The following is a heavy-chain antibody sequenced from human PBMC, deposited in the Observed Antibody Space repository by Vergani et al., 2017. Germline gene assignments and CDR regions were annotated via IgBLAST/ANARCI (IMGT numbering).Heavy chain of an antibody. V-gene: IGHV4-31*03. J-gene: IGHJ6*03. CDR1: GAYVGSGGYY. D-gene: IGHD3-16*02. CDR2: IYYSGTT. CDR3: ARDKPEITFGGVIVSRNYMDV. Sequence: QVQLQESGPGLVKASQTLSLTCSVSGAYVGSGGYYWSWVRQRPGMGLDWIGYIYYSGTTYYNPSLESRLTISLDTSENHLSLKLTSVTAADTAVYYCARDKPEITFGGVIVSRNYMDVWGKGTTVTVSS.